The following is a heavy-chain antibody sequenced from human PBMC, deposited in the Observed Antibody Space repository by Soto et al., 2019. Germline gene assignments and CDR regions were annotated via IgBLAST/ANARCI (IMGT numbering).Heavy chain of an antibody. CDR2: IYNDGSSA. Sequence: GGSLRLSCAASGFTFSSYCMHWVRQVPGKGLVWVSRIYNDGSSANYANSVKGRFTISRDNAKNTVDLQMSSLRAEDTAVYYCVRDVDYQFDYWGLGTLVTVSS. CDR1: GFTFSSYC. CDR3: VRDVDYQFDY. D-gene: IGHD3-16*01. V-gene: IGHV3-74*01. J-gene: IGHJ4*02.